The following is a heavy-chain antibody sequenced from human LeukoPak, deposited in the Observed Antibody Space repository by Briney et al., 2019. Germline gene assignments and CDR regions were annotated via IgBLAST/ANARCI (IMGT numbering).Heavy chain of an antibody. CDR3: ARDGCSSTSCYTADRYFQH. Sequence: PSETLSLTCTVSGGSISSSSYYWGWIRQPPGKGLEWIGSIYYSGSTYYNPSLKSRVTISVDTSKNQFSLKLSSVTAADTAVYYCARDGCSSTSCYTADRYFQHWGQGTLVTVSS. CDR2: IYYSGST. V-gene: IGHV4-39*07. CDR1: GGSISSSSYY. J-gene: IGHJ1*01. D-gene: IGHD2-2*02.